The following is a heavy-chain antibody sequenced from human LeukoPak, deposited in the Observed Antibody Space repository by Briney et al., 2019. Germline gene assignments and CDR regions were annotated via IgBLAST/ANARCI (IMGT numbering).Heavy chain of an antibody. J-gene: IGHJ4*02. CDR3: ARVHSYCSTTSCLDY. D-gene: IGHD2-2*01. V-gene: IGHV1-18*01. CDR1: GYTFTRYD. CDR2: ISAYNGNS. Sequence: ASVKVSCKASGYTFTRYDINWVRQATGQGLEWMGWISAYNGNSNYAQKFQGRVTMTTDTSTSTGYMELRSLRSDDTAVYYCARVHSYCSTTSCLDYWGQGTLVTVSS.